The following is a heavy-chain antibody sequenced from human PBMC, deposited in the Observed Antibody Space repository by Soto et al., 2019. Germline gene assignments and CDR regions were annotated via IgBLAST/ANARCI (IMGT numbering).Heavy chain of an antibody. CDR1: GYTFTSYY. Sequence: ASVKVSCKASGYTFTSYYMHWVRQAPGQGLEWMGIINPSGGSTSYAQKFQGRVTMTRDTSTSTVYMELSSLRSEDTAVYYCAAVAATYTYYYSVMDVWGQGTTVTVSS. D-gene: IGHD2-15*01. V-gene: IGHV1-46*01. J-gene: IGHJ6*02. CDR3: AAVAATYTYYYSVMDV. CDR2: INPSGGST.